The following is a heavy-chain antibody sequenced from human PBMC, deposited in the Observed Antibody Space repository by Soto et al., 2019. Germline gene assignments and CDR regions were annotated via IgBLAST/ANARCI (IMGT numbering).Heavy chain of an antibody. V-gene: IGHV3-23*01. Sequence: PGGSLRLSCAASGFTFSSYAMSWVRQAPGKGLEWVSAISGSGGSTYYADSVKGRFTISRDNSKNTLYLQMNSLRAEDTAVYYCAKDAPSGEGSGSYFLGSDVSDYWGQGTLVTVSS. J-gene: IGHJ4*02. D-gene: IGHD3-10*01. CDR3: AKDAPSGEGSGSYFLGSDVSDY. CDR2: ISGSGGST. CDR1: GFTFSSYA.